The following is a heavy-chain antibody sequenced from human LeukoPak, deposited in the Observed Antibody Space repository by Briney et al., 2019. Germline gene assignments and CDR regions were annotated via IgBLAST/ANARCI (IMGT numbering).Heavy chain of an antibody. CDR3: AKVASADAQARLNY. CDR1: GFTFSSYG. D-gene: IGHD6-19*01. Sequence: PGRSLRLSCAASGFTFSSYGMHWVRQAPGKGLEWVAVISYDGSNKYYADSVKGRFTISRDYSNNTLYLQMNSLRADDTAVYYCAKVASADAQARLNYWGQGTLVTVSS. V-gene: IGHV3-30*18. CDR2: ISYDGSNK. J-gene: IGHJ4*02.